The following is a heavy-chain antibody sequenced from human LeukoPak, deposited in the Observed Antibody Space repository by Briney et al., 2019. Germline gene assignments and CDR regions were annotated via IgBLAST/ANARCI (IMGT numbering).Heavy chain of an antibody. D-gene: IGHD3-22*01. V-gene: IGHV2-5*02. J-gene: IGHJ5*02. Sequence: ESGPTLVNPTQTLTLTCTFSGFSLGISGVGVGWIRQPPGKALEWLALIYLDDDKRYSPSLKSRLTISKDTSKNQVVLTMTNMDPVDTATYYCVRLLVVNSLIGWFDPWGQGTLVTVSS. CDR2: IYLDDDK. CDR1: GFSLGISGVG. CDR3: VRLLVVNSLIGWFDP.